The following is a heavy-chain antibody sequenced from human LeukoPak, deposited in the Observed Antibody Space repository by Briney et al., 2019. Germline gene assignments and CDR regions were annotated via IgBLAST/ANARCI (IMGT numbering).Heavy chain of an antibody. V-gene: IGHV3-23*01. Sequence: LPGGSLRLSCAASGLTFSSYAMSWVRQAPGKGLEWASAISGSGGSTYYADSVKGRFTISRDNSKNTLYLQMNSLRAEDTAVYYCAKISYDYIWGSYRYMDVWGKGTTVTVSS. J-gene: IGHJ6*03. CDR3: AKISYDYIWGSYRYMDV. CDR2: ISGSGGST. CDR1: GLTFSSYA. D-gene: IGHD3-16*01.